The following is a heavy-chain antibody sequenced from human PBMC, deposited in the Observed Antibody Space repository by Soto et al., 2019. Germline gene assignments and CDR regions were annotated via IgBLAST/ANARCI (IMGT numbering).Heavy chain of an antibody. Sequence: GGPLRLSCVVSGFTFSIYGMNWVRQAPGKGLEWVSFISSTSSSIWYADSMKGRFTVSRDNARNSLYLQINSLRAEDTAVYFCARAPIDYWGRGTLVTVSS. J-gene: IGHJ4*02. CDR1: GFTFSIYG. V-gene: IGHV3-21*06. CDR3: ARAPIDY. CDR2: ISSTSSSI.